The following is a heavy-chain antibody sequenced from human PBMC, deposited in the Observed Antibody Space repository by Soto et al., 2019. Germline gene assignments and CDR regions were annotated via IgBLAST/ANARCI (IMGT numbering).Heavy chain of an antibody. V-gene: IGHV4-4*02. CDR2: IYHSGVT. J-gene: IGHJ6*02. Sequence: SETLSLTCAVCGGSISSTFWWTWVRQTPGKGLEWIGEIYHSGVTNYNPSLKSRVTISVDKSKNQFSLKVSSVTAADTAVYYCAKIWFGGNYYGIDVWGQGTTVTVSS. CDR3: AKIWFGGNYYGIDV. CDR1: GGSISSTFW. D-gene: IGHD3-10*01.